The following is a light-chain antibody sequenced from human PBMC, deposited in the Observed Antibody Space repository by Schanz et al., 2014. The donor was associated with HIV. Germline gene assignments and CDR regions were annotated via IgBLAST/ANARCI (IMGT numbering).Light chain of an antibody. V-gene: IGKV3-20*01. CDR3: QQYGGSPPYS. CDR1: QSVNTY. CDR2: GAS. Sequence: EIVLTQSPATLSLSPGERATLSCRASQSVNTYLAWYQQKPGQAPRLLIYGASSRATGIPDRFSGSGSGTDFTLTISRLEPEDFAVYYCQQYGGSPPYSFGQGTKLEIK. J-gene: IGKJ2*03.